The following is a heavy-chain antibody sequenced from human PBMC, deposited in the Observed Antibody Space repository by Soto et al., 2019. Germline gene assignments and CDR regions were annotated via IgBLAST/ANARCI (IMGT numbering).Heavy chain of an antibody. V-gene: IGHV1-69*13. CDR1: GDTLSHYG. J-gene: IGHJ4*02. CDR3: AAGDSSDTGDH. Sequence: ASVKVSCKDSGDTLSHYGVSWVRQVPGKGLEWMGGTTAILGTRDYAQKFQGRMTITSDESTTTSYMELNSLTSDDTAVYYCAAGDSSDTGDHWGQGTLVTVSS. CDR2: TTAILGTR. D-gene: IGHD5-18*01.